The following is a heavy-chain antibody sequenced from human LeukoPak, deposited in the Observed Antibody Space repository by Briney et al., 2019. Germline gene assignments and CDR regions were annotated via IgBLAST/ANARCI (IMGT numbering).Heavy chain of an antibody. CDR2: ISGSGTGT. CDR1: RFTFKDYA. D-gene: IGHD6-6*01. J-gene: IGHJ4*02. Sequence: GGSLRLSCAASRFTFKDYAMNWVRQAPGKGLEWVSTISGSGTGTYYADSVKGRFTISRDNSRNTLHLQMDSLRADDTAVYYCATSYSSSSGPFDSWGQGTLVTVSS. V-gene: IGHV3-23*01. CDR3: ATSYSSSSGPFDS.